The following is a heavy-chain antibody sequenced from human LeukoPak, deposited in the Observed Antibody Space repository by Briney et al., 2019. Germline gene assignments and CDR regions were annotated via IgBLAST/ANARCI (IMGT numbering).Heavy chain of an antibody. J-gene: IGHJ6*02. CDR3: ARNNYVTHFYGLDV. CDR1: GGSISSYC. CDR2: MCYSGST. Sequence: SETLSLTCTVSGGSISSYCWSWIRQSPGKGLEWIGYMCYSGSTSYNPSLKSRVTISVDTSNNQFSLKLSSVTAADTAVYFCARNNYVTHFYGLDVWGQGTTVTVSS. V-gene: IGHV4-59*01. D-gene: IGHD4-11*01.